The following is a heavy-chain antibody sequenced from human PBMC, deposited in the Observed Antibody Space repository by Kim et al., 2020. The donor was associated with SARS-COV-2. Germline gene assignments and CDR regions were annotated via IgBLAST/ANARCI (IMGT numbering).Heavy chain of an antibody. D-gene: IGHD4-17*01. CDR3: ASTYGDYAEGGMDV. Sequence: PSVKSRLTKSVDTSNNQFSLKLSSVTAADTAVYYCASTYGDYAEGGMDVWGQETTVTVSS. V-gene: IGHV4-31*02. J-gene: IGHJ6*02.